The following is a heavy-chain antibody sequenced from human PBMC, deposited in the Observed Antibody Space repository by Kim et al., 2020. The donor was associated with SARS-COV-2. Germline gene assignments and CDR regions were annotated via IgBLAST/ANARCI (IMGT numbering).Heavy chain of an antibody. CDR3: ACGFISGRFDY. V-gene: IGHV5-51*01. D-gene: IGHD3-10*01. Sequence: GESLKISCKGSGYSFTNYWLGWVRQMPGKGLEWMGIIYPGDSDSRYSPSFQGQVTISADKSITTAYLQWSSLKASDTAMYYCACGFISGRFDYWGQGTLVTVSS. J-gene: IGHJ4*02. CDR1: GYSFTNYW. CDR2: IYPGDSDS.